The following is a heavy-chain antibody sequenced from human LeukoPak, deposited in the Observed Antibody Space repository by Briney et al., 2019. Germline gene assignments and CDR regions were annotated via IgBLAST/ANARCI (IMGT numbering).Heavy chain of an antibody. Sequence: QPGGSVRLSCAASGFTFSSYGMHWVRQAPGKGLEWVAFIRYDGSNKYYADSVKGRFTISRDNSKNTLYLQMNSLRAEDTAVYYCAIAPNWNPYCMHVWGKGTTVTVSS. J-gene: IGHJ6*03. D-gene: IGHD1-20*01. V-gene: IGHV3-30*02. CDR3: AIAPNWNPYCMHV. CDR1: GFTFSSYG. CDR2: IRYDGSNK.